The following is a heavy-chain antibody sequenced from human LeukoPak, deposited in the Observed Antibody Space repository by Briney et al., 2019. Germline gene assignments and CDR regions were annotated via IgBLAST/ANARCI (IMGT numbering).Heavy chain of an antibody. CDR2: IYPGDSDT. CDR3: ARRDGYGAYDI. D-gene: IGHD5-24*01. CDR1: GYIFTSYW. V-gene: IGHV5-51*01. Sequence: GASLKISCEGSGYIFTSYWIGWGRPLPGKGLGRMGIIYPGDSDTRYSPSFPGQVTISADKSISTAYLQWSSLKASDTAMYYCARRDGYGAYDIWGQGTVVTVSS. J-gene: IGHJ3*02.